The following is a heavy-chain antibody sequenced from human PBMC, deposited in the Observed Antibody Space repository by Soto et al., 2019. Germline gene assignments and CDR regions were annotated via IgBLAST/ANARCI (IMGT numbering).Heavy chain of an antibody. Sequence: QVQLQQWGAGLLKPSETLSLTCAVYGGSFSGYYWSWIRQPPGKGLEWIGEINHSGSTNYNPSPKSRVTISVDTSKNQFSLKLSSVTAADTAVYYCARGRKIAAAATKYFDIWGQGTMVTVSS. CDR1: GGSFSGYY. J-gene: IGHJ3*02. CDR3: ARGRKIAAAATKYFDI. V-gene: IGHV4-34*01. CDR2: INHSGST. D-gene: IGHD6-13*01.